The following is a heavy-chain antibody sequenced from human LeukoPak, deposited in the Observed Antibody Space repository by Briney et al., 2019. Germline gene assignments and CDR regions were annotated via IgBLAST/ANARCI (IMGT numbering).Heavy chain of an antibody. J-gene: IGHJ4*02. CDR1: GFTFGSYA. V-gene: IGHV3-9*01. CDR2: ISWNSGSI. Sequence: PGGSLRLSCAASGFTFGSYAMSWVRQAPGKGLEWVSGISWNSGSIGYADSVKGRFTISRDNAKNSLYLQMNSLRAEDTALYYCAKDDSYGSGSYFDYWGQGTLVTVSS. CDR3: AKDDSYGSGSYFDY. D-gene: IGHD3-10*01.